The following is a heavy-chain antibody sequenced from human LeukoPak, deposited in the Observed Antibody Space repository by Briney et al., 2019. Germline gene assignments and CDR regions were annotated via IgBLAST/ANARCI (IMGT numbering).Heavy chain of an antibody. CDR3: ARNYYDTRGVPDY. CDR1: GFTFSSYW. V-gene: IGHV3-7*01. J-gene: IGHJ4*02. Sequence: GGSLRLSCAASGFTFSSYWMSWVRQAPGKGLEWVANIKQDGSEKYYVDSVKGRCTISRDNAKNSLYLQMNSLRAEDTAVYYCARNYYDTRGVPDYWGQGTLVTVSS. D-gene: IGHD3-22*01. CDR2: IKQDGSEK.